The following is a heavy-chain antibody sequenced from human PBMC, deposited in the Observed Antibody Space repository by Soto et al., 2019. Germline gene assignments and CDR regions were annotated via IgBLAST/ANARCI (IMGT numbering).Heavy chain of an antibody. CDR1: GFTFSGHR. Sequence: VQLVESGGGLVKPGRSLRLSCAASGFTFSGHRMNWVRQAPGKGLEWVASISSGSSYIHYADSVMGRFTISRNNAKNSLYLQMNSLRAEDTAVYYCARDSNLGHFDYWGQGTLVTVSS. CDR2: ISSGSSYI. D-gene: IGHD4-4*01. J-gene: IGHJ4*02. V-gene: IGHV3-21*01. CDR3: ARDSNLGHFDY.